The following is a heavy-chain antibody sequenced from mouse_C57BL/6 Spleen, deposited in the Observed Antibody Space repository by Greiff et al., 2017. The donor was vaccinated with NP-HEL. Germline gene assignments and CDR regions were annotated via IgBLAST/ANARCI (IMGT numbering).Heavy chain of an antibody. CDR1: GYTFTDYY. J-gene: IGHJ3*01. V-gene: IGHV1-26*01. Sequence: EVQLQQSGPELVKPGASVKISCKASGYTFTDYYMNWVKQSHGKSLEWIGDINPKNGGTSYNQKFKGKATLTVDKSSSTAYMELRSLTSEDSAVYYCASRGFAYWGQGTLVTVSA. CDR3: ASRGFAY. CDR2: INPKNGGT.